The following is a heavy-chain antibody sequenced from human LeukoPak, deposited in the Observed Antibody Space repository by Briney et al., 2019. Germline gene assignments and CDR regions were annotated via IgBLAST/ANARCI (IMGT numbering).Heavy chain of an antibody. J-gene: IGHJ4*02. CDR3: ARDRRLDYQLPADN. Sequence: ASVKVSCKASGYTFTDYYIHWVRQAPGQGLEWMGWISGYNAYTHYAQKLQGRVTMTTDTSTSTAYMELRSLRSDDTAVYYCARDRRLDYQLPADNWGQGTLVTVSS. CDR2: ISGYNAYT. D-gene: IGHD2-2*01. CDR1: GYTFTDYY. V-gene: IGHV1-18*04.